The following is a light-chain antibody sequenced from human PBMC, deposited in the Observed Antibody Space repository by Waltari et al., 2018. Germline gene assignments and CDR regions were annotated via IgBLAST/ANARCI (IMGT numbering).Light chain of an antibody. CDR1: RRDVGAYSY. CDR2: DVI. J-gene: IGLJ3*02. Sequence: QSALTQPASVSGSPGQSITISCTGPRRDVGAYSYVSWYQQFPGKVPKLIIYDVIRRPSGVSNRFSGSKSGNTASLTISGLQGEDEAHYYCNSYTNNSTLVFGGGTELTVL. V-gene: IGLV2-14*01. CDR3: NSYTNNSTLV.